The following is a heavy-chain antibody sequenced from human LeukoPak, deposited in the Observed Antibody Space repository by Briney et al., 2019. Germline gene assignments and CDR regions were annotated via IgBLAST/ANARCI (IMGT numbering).Heavy chain of an antibody. D-gene: IGHD4-17*01. CDR2: INHSGST. CDR3: ARDRAYGDYGWYFDL. V-gene: IGHV4-34*01. CDR1: GGSFSGYY. Sequence: PSETLSLTCTVSGGSFSGYYWSWIRQPPGKGLEWIGEINHSGSTNYNPSLKSRVTISVDTSKNQFSLKLSSVTAADTAVYYCARDRAYGDYGWYFDLWGRGTLVTVSS. J-gene: IGHJ2*01.